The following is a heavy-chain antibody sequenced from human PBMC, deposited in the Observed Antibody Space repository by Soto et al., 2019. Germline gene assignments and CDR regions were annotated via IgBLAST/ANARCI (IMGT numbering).Heavy chain of an antibody. J-gene: IGHJ4*02. D-gene: IGHD6-19*01. CDR3: ARHIAVSGTRGFDF. CDR2: IYHSGST. V-gene: IGHV4-4*02. Sequence: QVHLQESGPGLIKPSGTLSLTCAVSGGSISSNWWSWVRQPPGKGLEWIGEIYHSGSTNYNPSLMNRVTMSMDKSQNLLSLNLNSVTAADTAVYYCARHIAVSGTRGFDFWGRGTLVTVSS. CDR1: GGSISSNW.